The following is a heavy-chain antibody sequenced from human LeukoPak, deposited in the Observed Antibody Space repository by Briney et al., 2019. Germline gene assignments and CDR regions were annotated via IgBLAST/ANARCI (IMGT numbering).Heavy chain of an antibody. V-gene: IGHV3-23*01. CDR3: AKETGGGSGWFLTKGYYFDY. CDR2: ISGSGGST. J-gene: IGHJ4*02. Sequence: PGGSLRLSCAASGFSFSSSAMTWVRQAPGKGLEWVSGISGSGGSTYDADSVKGRFTISRDNSKNTLDLQMNSLRVEDTAVYYCAKETGGGSGWFLTKGYYFDYWGQGTLVTVSS. D-gene: IGHD6-19*01. CDR1: GFSFSSSA.